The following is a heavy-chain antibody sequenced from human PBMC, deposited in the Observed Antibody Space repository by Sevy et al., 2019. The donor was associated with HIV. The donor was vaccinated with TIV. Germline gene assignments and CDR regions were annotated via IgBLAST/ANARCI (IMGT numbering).Heavy chain of an antibody. CDR1: GYTLTELS. Sequence: ASVKVSCKVSGYTLTELSMHWVRQAPGKGLEWMGGFDPEDRETIYAQKFQGRVTMTEDTSTDTAYMELSSLRSEDTAVYYCATDRIKGGYDPRFDYWGQGTLVTVSS. CDR2: FDPEDRET. V-gene: IGHV1-24*01. D-gene: IGHD3-22*01. J-gene: IGHJ4*02. CDR3: ATDRIKGGYDPRFDY.